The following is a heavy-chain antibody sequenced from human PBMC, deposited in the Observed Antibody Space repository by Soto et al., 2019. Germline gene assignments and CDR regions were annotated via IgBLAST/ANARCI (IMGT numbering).Heavy chain of an antibody. CDR2: IFHDGNA. D-gene: IGHD2-8*02. V-gene: IGHV4-4*02. J-gene: IGHJ5*02. CDR3: ARHEGWTGPDQ. Sequence: QVHLQESGPGLVKPSETLSLTCAVSGASIGSGNWWSWVRQPPGKGLEWIAEIFHDGNANYNPSLKSRVTILVDKSQNQFSLNVNSVTAADTAVYYCARHEGWTGPDQWGQGTRVTVSS. CDR1: GASIGSGNW.